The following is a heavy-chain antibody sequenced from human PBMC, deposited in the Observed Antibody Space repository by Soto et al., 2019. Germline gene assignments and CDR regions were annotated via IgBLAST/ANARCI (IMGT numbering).Heavy chain of an antibody. D-gene: IGHD2-21*01. V-gene: IGHV3-23*01. CDR1: GFTFSSYA. Sequence: GGSLRLSCAASGFTFSSYAMSWDRQAPGKGLEWVSAIIGRGGSTYYATSVKGRFTITRGISTNTLYLQMNSRRAEDTAVYNCAKDRGAYCGGGCYSNYAFDIWGQGTMVTVSS. CDR3: AKDRGAYCGGGCYSNYAFDI. J-gene: IGHJ3*02. CDR2: IIGRGGST.